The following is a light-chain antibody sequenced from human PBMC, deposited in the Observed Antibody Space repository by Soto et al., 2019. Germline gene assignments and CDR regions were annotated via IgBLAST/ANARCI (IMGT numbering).Light chain of an antibody. Sequence: QSVLTQPPSASGTPGQRVTISCSGSSSNIGAGYDVHWYQQSPGTAPKLLIYASSIRPSGVPDRISGSKSGTSASLAISGLQAEDEADYYCHSYDNSLSGSRVFGGGTKVTVL. CDR2: ASS. CDR3: HSYDNSLSGSRV. J-gene: IGLJ3*02. CDR1: SSNIGAGYD. V-gene: IGLV1-40*01.